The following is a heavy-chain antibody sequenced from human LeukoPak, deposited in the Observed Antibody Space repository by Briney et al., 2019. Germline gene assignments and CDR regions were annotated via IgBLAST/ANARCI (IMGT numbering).Heavy chain of an antibody. J-gene: IGHJ4*02. CDR2: ISSDGGGT. D-gene: IGHD1-14*01. CDR3: VRYTDSSYPD. CDR1: GFIFTPYA. V-gene: IGHV3-64D*06. Sequence: GGSLRLSCSASGFIFTPYAMHWVRQAPGKGLEYVSAISSDGGGTYYTDSVKGRFTISRDNSKGTLYLQMSSLRPEDTAVYYCVRYTDSSYPDWGQGTLVTVS.